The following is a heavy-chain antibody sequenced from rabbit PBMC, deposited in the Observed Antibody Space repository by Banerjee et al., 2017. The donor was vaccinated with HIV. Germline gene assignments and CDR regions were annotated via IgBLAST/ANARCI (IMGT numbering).Heavy chain of an antibody. CDR3: AGGAGYDYATYYGMDL. CDR2: IYIGSSGST. V-gene: IGHV1S40*01. CDR1: GFSFTSSYW. D-gene: IGHD6-1*01. Sequence: QSLEESGGDLVKPGASLTLTCTASGFSFTSSYWICWVRQAPGKGLEWIACIYIGSSGSTYYATWAKGRFTISRTSSTTVTLQMTSLTAADTATYFCAGGAGYDYATYYGMDLWGPGTLVTVS. J-gene: IGHJ6*01.